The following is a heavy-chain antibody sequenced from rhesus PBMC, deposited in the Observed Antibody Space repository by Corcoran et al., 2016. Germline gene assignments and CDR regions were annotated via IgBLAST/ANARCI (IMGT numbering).Heavy chain of an antibody. D-gene: IGHD4-35*01. V-gene: IGHV4-73*01. CDR1: GGSISGYYY. CDR3: ARDPYGNRYFDL. Sequence: QVKLQQWGEGLVKPSETLSLTCAVYGGSISGYYYWSWIRQPPGKGLEWIGLIYGKSASTHHNPPLKNPVTISTNTSKNQFSLKRSCLTAADTAVYYCARDPYGNRYFDLWGPGTPITISS. CDR2: IYGKSAST. J-gene: IGHJ2*01.